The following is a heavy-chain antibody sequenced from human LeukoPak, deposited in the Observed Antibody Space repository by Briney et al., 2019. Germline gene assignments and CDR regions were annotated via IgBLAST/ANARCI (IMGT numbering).Heavy chain of an antibody. CDR2: IYYSGST. D-gene: IGHD5-24*01. CDR1: GGSTSSYY. Sequence: PSETLSLSCTVSGGSTSSYYWSWIRQPPGKGLEWIGYIYYSGSTNYNPSLKSRVTISVDTSKNQFSLKLSSVTAADTAVYYCARSEMATLDYYYWGQGTLVTVSS. CDR3: ARSEMATLDYYY. V-gene: IGHV4-59*01. J-gene: IGHJ4*02.